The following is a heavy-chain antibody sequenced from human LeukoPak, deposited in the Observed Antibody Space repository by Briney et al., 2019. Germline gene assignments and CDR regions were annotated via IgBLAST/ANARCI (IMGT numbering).Heavy chain of an antibody. CDR3: ARVRVGATRFRFDY. J-gene: IGHJ4*02. V-gene: IGHV3-33*01. CDR2: IWYDGSNK. D-gene: IGHD1-26*01. CDR1: GFTFSSYG. Sequence: PGGSLRLSCAASGFTFSSYGMHWVRQAPGKGLEGVAVIWYDGSNKYYADSVKGRFTISRDNSKNTLYLQMNSLRAEDTVVYYCARVRVGATRFRFDYWGQGTLVTVSS.